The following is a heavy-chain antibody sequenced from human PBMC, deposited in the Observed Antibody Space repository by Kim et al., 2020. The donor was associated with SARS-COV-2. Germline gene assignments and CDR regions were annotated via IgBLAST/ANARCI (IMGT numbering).Heavy chain of an antibody. V-gene: IGHV5-10-1*01. CDR1: GYSFSDQW. J-gene: IGHJ4*02. D-gene: IGHD3-16*01. CDR3: VGRPDYDY. CDR2: IDLRDSYT. Sequence: GESLKISCKGSGYSFSDQWITWVRQVPGKGLEWIRRIDLRDSYTTYSPSFKGHVTISADKSITTAYLQWSSLKASDTAIYYCVGRPDYDYWGQGTLVTVS.